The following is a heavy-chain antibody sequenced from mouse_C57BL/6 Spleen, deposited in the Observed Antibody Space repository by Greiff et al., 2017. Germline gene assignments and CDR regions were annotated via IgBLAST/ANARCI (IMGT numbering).Heavy chain of an antibody. CDR1: GYAFTNYL. CDR2: INPGSGGT. V-gene: IGHV1-54*01. Sequence: QVQLKESGAELVRPGTSVKVSCKASGYAFTNYLIEWVKQRPGQGLEWIGVINPGSGGTNYNEKFKGKATLTADKSSSTAYMQLSSLTSEDSAVYFCARDYSNYVGYFDVWGTGTTVTVSS. D-gene: IGHD2-5*01. J-gene: IGHJ1*03. CDR3: ARDYSNYVGYFDV.